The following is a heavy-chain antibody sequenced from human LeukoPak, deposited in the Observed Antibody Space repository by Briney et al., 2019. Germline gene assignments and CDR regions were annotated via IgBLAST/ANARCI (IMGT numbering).Heavy chain of an antibody. CDR3: AKDWDYYGAGSYSDY. J-gene: IGHJ4*02. V-gene: IGHV3-23*01. CDR2: ISGSSGST. CDR1: GFTFNNYA. Sequence: GGSLRLSCAASGFTFNNYAMSWVRQAPGKGLEWVSSISGSSGSTYYADSVQGRFTMSRDNSKNTLYLQMNSLRAEDTAVYYCAKDWDYYGAGSYSDYWGQGTLVTVSS. D-gene: IGHD3-10*01.